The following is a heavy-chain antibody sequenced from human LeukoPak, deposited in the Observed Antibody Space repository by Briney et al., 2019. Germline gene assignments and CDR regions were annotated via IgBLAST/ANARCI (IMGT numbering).Heavy chain of an antibody. CDR3: ARDLSPYYYDSSGY. V-gene: IGHV3-30-3*01. Sequence: GGSLRLSCAASGFTFSSYAMHWVRQAPGKGLEWVAVISYDGSNKYYADSVKGRFTISRDNSKNTLYLQMNSLRAEDTAVDYCARDLSPYYYDSSGYWGQGTLVTVSS. CDR2: ISYDGSNK. J-gene: IGHJ4*02. D-gene: IGHD3-22*01. CDR1: GFTFSSYA.